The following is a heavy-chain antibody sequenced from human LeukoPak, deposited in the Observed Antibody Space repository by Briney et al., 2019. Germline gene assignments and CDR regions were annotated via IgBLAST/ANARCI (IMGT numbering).Heavy chain of an antibody. CDR1: GYTFTGCY. J-gene: IGHJ4*02. CDR3: ARGPRGSGSYEY. CDR2: INPNSGGT. Sequence: ASVKVSCKASGYTFTGCYMHWVRQAPGQGLEWMGRINPNSGGTNYAQKFQGRVTMTRDTSISTAYMELSRLRSDDTAVYYCARGPRGSGSYEYWGQGTLVTVSS. V-gene: IGHV1-2*06. D-gene: IGHD1-26*01.